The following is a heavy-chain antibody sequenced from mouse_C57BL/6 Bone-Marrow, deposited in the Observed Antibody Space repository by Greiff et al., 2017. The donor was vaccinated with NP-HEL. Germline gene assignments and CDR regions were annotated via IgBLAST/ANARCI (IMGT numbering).Heavy chain of an antibody. J-gene: IGHJ2*01. Sequence: QVQLQQSGPELVKPGASVKISCKASGYAFSSSWMNWVKQRPGKGLEWIGRIYPGDGDTNYNGKFKGKATLTADKSSSTAYMQLSSLTSEDSAVYFCAREGNCFYFDYWGQGTTLTVSS. CDR1: GYAFSSSW. D-gene: IGHD4-1*01. V-gene: IGHV1-82*01. CDR2: IYPGDGDT. CDR3: AREGNCFYFDY.